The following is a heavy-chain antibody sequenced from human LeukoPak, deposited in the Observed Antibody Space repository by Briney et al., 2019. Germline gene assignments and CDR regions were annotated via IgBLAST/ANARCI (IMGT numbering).Heavy chain of an antibody. CDR1: GGSFSVYY. J-gene: IGHJ4*02. D-gene: IGHD3-22*01. Sequence: SETLSLTCAVYGGSFSVYYWSWIRQPPGKGLEWIGEINHSGSTNYNPSLKSRVTISVDTSKNQFSLKLSSVTAADTAVYYCVTYYYDSSGYYYFDYWGQGTLVTVSS. CDR2: INHSGST. CDR3: VTYYYDSSGYYYFDY. V-gene: IGHV4-34*01.